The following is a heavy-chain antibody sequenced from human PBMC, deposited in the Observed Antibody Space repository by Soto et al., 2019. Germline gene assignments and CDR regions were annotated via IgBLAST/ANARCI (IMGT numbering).Heavy chain of an antibody. V-gene: IGHV3-30*18. Sequence: GGSLRLSCAASGFTFSSYGMHWVRQAPGKGLEWVAVISYDGSNKYYADSVKGRFTISRDNSKNTLYLQMNSLRAEDTAVYYCAKAPGKAARPRTDYFDYWGQGTLVTV. J-gene: IGHJ4*02. CDR3: AKAPGKAARPRTDYFDY. D-gene: IGHD6-6*01. CDR1: GFTFSSYG. CDR2: ISYDGSNK.